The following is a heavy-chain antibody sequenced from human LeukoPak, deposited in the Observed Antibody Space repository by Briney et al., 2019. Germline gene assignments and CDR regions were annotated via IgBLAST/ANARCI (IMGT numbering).Heavy chain of an antibody. D-gene: IGHD2-2*01. J-gene: IGHJ3*02. CDR3: AKDLQYCSSTSCPTDAFDI. V-gene: IGHV3-9*01. CDR1: GFTFDDYA. CDR2: ISWNSGSI. Sequence: GRSLRLSCAASGFTFDDYAMRWVRQAPGKGLEWVSGISWNSGSIGYADSVKGRFTISRDNAKNSLYLQMNSLRAEDTALYYCAKDLQYCSSTSCPTDAFDIWGQGTMVTVSS.